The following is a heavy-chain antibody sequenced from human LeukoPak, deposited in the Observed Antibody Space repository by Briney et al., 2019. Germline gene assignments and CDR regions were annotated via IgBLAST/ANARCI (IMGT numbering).Heavy chain of an antibody. CDR1: GFTFRSYG. Sequence: PGRSLRLSCGASGFTFRSYGMHWVRQAPGKGLEGVAVIWYDGSNKYYADSVKGRFTISRDNSKNTLYLQMNSLRAEDTAVYYCSGYCSSTSCLPDQNWFDPWGQGTLVTVSS. J-gene: IGHJ5*02. V-gene: IGHV3-33*01. CDR2: IWYDGSNK. D-gene: IGHD2-2*01. CDR3: SGYCSSTSCLPDQNWFDP.